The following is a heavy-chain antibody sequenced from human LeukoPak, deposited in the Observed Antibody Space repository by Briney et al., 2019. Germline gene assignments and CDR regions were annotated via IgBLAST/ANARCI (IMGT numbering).Heavy chain of an antibody. CDR3: AKEGRLVVITRDPFDY. Sequence: GGSLRLSCAASGFTFSSYSMTWVRQAPGKGLEWVSSFTSGSRSIYYADSVKGRFTISRDNAKKSLYLQMNSLRAEDTAVYYCAKEGRLVVITRDPFDYWGQGTLVTVSS. V-gene: IGHV3-21*04. CDR1: GFTFSSYS. CDR2: FTSGSRSI. J-gene: IGHJ4*02. D-gene: IGHD3-22*01.